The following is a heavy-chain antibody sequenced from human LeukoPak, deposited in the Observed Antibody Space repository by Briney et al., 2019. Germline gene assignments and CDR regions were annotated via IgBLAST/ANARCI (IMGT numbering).Heavy chain of an antibody. CDR3: ARDYRGGDYYDSSGYYCDY. V-gene: IGHV1-18*04. Sequence: ASVKVSCKASGYTLTGYFMHWVRQAPGQGLEWMGWISAYNGNTNYAQKLQGRVTMTTDTSTSTAYMELRSLRSDDTAVYYCARDYRGGDYYDSSGYYCDYWGQGTLVTVSS. J-gene: IGHJ4*02. D-gene: IGHD3-22*01. CDR2: ISAYNGNT. CDR1: GYTLTGYF.